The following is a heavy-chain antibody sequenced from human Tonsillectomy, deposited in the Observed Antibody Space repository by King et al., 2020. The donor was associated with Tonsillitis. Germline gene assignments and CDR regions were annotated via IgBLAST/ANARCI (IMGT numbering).Heavy chain of an antibody. Sequence: VQLVESGGGLVKPGGSLRLSCAASGFTFRSYSMNWVRQVPGKGLEWGSSISRSSIYIYYAESVKGRFTITRDNAKNSLYLQMNSLRAEDTAVYYCARESVRVATDYWGQGTLVTVSS. J-gene: IGHJ4*02. CDR1: GFTFRSYS. CDR2: ISRSSIYI. V-gene: IGHV3-21*01. CDR3: ARESVRVATDY. D-gene: IGHD5-12*01.